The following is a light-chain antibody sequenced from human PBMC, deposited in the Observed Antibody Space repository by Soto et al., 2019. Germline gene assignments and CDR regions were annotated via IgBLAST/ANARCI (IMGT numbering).Light chain of an antibody. CDR1: QSIGRW. CDR2: AAS. Sequence: DIQMTQSPSTLSASLGDTVTVTCRASQSIGRWLAWYQQKPGKAPKLLIFAASSLQSGVPSRFSGSRSGPDFTLTISSLQPEDFATYYCQQSYSSPPTFGQGTKVDI. V-gene: IGKV1-39*01. J-gene: IGKJ1*01. CDR3: QQSYSSPPT.